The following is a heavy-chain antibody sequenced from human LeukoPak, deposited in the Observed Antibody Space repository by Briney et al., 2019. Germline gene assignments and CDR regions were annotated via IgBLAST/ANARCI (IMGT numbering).Heavy chain of an antibody. Sequence: PGGSLRLSCAASGFTVASNHMSWVRQAPGKGLEWVAVISYHGSSKYYADSVKGRFTMYRDNSQNTLYLQMNSLRAEDTAVYYCARGPPELYCGGDCSHYFDYWGQGTLVTVSS. D-gene: IGHD2-21*02. J-gene: IGHJ4*02. CDR3: ARGPPELYCGGDCSHYFDY. CDR2: ISYHGSSK. CDR1: GFTVASNH. V-gene: IGHV3-30-3*01.